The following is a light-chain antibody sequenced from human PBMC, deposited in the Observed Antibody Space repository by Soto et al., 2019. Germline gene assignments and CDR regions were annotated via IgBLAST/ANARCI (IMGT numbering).Light chain of an antibody. V-gene: IGKV3-15*01. CDR1: QSISSD. J-gene: IGKJ4*01. CDR2: DAS. CDR3: QQYNNWPLT. Sequence: EIVLTQSPATLSVSPGDRATLSCRASQSISSDLAWFQQKPGQAPRFLIHDASTRATGIPARFSGSGSETACTLTISSLQSEDFAIYYCQQYNNWPLTFGGGTKVEIK.